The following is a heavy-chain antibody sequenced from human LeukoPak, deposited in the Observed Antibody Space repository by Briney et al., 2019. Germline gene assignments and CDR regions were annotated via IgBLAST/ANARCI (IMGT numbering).Heavy chain of an antibody. Sequence: ASVKVSCKSSGYTFTTFDINWVRQASGQGLEYMGWMNPKNGNTGYAQKFQGRVAMTRSLSITTSYMELSNLTSEDTAVYYCATADSLGDYKWGQGSLVTVSS. CDR1: GYTFTTFD. CDR3: ATADSLGDYK. D-gene: IGHD4-17*01. CDR2: MNPKNGNT. V-gene: IGHV1-8*01. J-gene: IGHJ4*02.